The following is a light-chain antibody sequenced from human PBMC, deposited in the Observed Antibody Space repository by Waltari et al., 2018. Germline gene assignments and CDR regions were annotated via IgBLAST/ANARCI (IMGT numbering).Light chain of an antibody. CDR3: SSYSTTSAVV. V-gene: IGLV2-14*03. Sequence: QSALTQPASVSGSPGQSISVSCKGKSSDVGGYKYVSWYPHHPGTAPKLLIYDVAKRPSGFSDRFSGSKPGNTASLTISGLRAEDEAFYYCSSYSTTSAVVFGGGTKMTVL. CDR1: SSDVGGYKY. J-gene: IGLJ2*01. CDR2: DVA.